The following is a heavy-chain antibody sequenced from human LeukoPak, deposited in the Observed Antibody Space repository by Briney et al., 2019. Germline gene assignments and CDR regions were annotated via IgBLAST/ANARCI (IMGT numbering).Heavy chain of an antibody. V-gene: IGHV4-4*07. CDR2: IYTSGST. D-gene: IGHD2-2*01. CDR3: ARTGIEQGYQLLRGRYYYYYGMDV. CDR1: GGSISSYY. J-gene: IGHJ6*02. Sequence: SETLSLTCTVSGGSISSYYWIWIRQPAGKGLEWIGRIYTSGSTNYNPSLKSRVTLSVDTSKNQFSLKLSSVTAADTAVYYCARTGIEQGYQLLRGRYYYYYGMDVWGQGTTVTVSS.